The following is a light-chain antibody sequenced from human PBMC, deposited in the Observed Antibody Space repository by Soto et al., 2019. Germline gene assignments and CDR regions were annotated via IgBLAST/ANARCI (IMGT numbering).Light chain of an antibody. V-gene: IGKV3-20*01. CDR2: ATS. J-gene: IGKJ4*01. CDR3: QQYARTPLT. CDR1: QSVGSD. Sequence: EIVMTQSPATLSVSPGERATLSCRASQSVGSDLAWYQQKPGQAPRPLIYATSSRVTGIPNRFRGSGSGTDFTLTISRLETEDFAVYYCQQYARTPLTFGGGTKVDIK.